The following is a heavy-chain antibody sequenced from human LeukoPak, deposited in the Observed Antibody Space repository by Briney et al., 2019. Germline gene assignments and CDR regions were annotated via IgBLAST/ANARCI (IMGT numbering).Heavy chain of an antibody. V-gene: IGHV1-18*01. CDR3: ARAYPIVVVTAIHNTLDY. CDR1: GYTFTSYG. J-gene: IGHJ4*02. Sequence: ASVKVSCKASGYTFTSYGISWVRQAPGQGLEWMGWISAYNGNTNYAQKLQGRVTMTTDTSTSTAYMELRSLRSDDTAVYYCARAYPIVVVTAIHNTLDYWGQGTLVTVSS. CDR2: ISAYNGNT. D-gene: IGHD2-21*02.